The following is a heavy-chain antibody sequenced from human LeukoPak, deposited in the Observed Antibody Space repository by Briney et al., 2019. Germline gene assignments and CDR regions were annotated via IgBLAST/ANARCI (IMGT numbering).Heavy chain of an antibody. V-gene: IGHV4-59*08. D-gene: IGHD3-10*01. CDR3: ARQGTMVRGVTELYNWFDP. CDR2: IYYSGST. J-gene: IGHJ5*02. Sequence: SETLSLTCTVSGGSNSSYYWSWIRQPPGKGLEWIGYIYYSGSTNYNPSLKSRVTISVDTSKNQFSLKLSSVTAADTAVYYCARQGTMVRGVTELYNWFDPWGQGTLVTVSS. CDR1: GGSNSSYY.